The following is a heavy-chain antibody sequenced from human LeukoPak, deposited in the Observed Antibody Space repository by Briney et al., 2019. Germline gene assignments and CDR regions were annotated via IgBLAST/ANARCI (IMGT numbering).Heavy chain of an antibody. CDR2: IKDDGVGA. Sequence: GGSLRLSCAASGFGFSNYWMHWFRQAPGKGLVWVSRIKDDGVGANYADPAKGRFTISRDNAKNTLYLQMTSLRAEDTAVYYCARMGVGHTGLDFWGQGVLVTVSS. CDR1: GFGFSNYW. V-gene: IGHV3-74*01. D-gene: IGHD1-26*01. J-gene: IGHJ4*02. CDR3: ARMGVGHTGLDF.